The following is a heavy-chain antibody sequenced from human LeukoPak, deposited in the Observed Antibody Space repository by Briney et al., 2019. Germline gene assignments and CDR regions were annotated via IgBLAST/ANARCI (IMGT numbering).Heavy chain of an antibody. V-gene: IGHV4-31*03. CDR2: IYYSGST. CDR1: GGSISSGGYY. Sequence: SQTLSLTCTVSGGSISSGGYYWSWIRQHPGKGLEWIGYIYYSGSTYYNPSLKSRVTISVDTSKNQFSLKLSSVTAADTAVYYCARLKRGVPYYFDYWGQGTLVTVSS. D-gene: IGHD3-16*01. J-gene: IGHJ4*02. CDR3: ARLKRGVPYYFDY.